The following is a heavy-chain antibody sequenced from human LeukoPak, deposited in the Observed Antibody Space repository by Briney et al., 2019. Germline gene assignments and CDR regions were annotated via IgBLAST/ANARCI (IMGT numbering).Heavy chain of an antibody. CDR2: ISAYNGNT. Sequence: ASVKVSCKASGYTFLSYGVNWVRQAPGQGLEWMGWISAYNGNTNYAQTLQDRVTMTTDTSTSTAYMELRTLRSDHTALYYCAREPSGGRVGAPGGPFDYWGQGTLVTVSS. J-gene: IGHJ4*02. D-gene: IGHD1-26*01. V-gene: IGHV1-18*01. CDR3: AREPSGGRVGAPGGPFDY. CDR1: GYTFLSYG.